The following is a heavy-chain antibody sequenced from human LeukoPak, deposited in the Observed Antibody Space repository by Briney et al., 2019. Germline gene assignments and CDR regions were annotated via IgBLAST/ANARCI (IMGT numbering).Heavy chain of an antibody. CDR3: AGGQLLYGSGSYLNY. J-gene: IGHJ4*02. CDR1: GASFSGYY. V-gene: IGHV4-34*01. Sequence: SETLSLTCAVYGASFSGYYWSWIRQAPGKGLEWIGEINHSGGTNYNPSLKSRVAISVDTSKNQFFLKLSSVTAADTAVYYCAGGQLLYGSGSYLNYWGQGTLVTVSS. CDR2: INHSGGT. D-gene: IGHD3-10*01.